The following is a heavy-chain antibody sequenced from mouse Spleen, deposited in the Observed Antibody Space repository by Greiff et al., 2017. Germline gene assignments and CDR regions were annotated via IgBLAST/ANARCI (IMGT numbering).Heavy chain of an antibody. CDR3: ARKGYNAMDY. D-gene: IGHD3-1*01. V-gene: IGHV1-81*01. J-gene: IGHJ4*01. CDR1: GYTFTSYG. CDR2: IYPRSGNT. Sequence: QVQLKESGAELARPGASVKLSCKASGYTFTSYGISWVKQRTGQGLEWIGEIYPRSGNTYYNEKFKGKATLTADKSSSTAYMELRSLTSEDSAVYFCARKGYNAMDYWGQGTSVTVSS.